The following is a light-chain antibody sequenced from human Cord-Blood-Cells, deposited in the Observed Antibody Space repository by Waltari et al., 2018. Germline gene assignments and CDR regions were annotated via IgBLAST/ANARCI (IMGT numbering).Light chain of an antibody. CDR1: SSDVGGYNY. J-gene: IGLJ3*02. CDR2: DVS. V-gene: IGLV2-14*01. CDR3: SSYTSSSTRV. Sequence: QSALTQPASVSGSPGQSITISCTGTSSDVGGYNYVSWYQRHPGKAPKPMIYDVSKRPAGGSNRFSGSESGNTASLTISGLQAEDEADYYCSSYTSSSTRVFGGGTKLTVL.